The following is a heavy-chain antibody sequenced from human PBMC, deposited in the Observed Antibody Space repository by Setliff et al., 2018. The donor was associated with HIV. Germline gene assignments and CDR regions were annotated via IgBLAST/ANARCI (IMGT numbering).Heavy chain of an antibody. V-gene: IGHV4-61*02. CDR2: IYTSGST. CDR1: GGSISSGSDY. CDR3: AREKTGQFGAFNM. J-gene: IGHJ3*02. D-gene: IGHD7-27*01. Sequence: PSETLSLTCTASGGSISSGSDYWSWIRQPAGKGLEWIGRIYTSGSTNYNPSLKSRVTISVDTCKNQFSLKLSSVTAADTAVYYCAREKTGQFGAFNMWGRGTLVTVSS.